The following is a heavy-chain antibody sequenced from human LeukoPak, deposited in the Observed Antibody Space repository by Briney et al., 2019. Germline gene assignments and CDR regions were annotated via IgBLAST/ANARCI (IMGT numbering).Heavy chain of an antibody. D-gene: IGHD3-16*01. CDR1: GYTFTTYW. J-gene: IGHJ3*02. Sequence: GESLKISCRDSGYTFTTYWIGWVRQMPGKGLEWMGIIYPGNSDTRYSPSSQGQVTISADKSINTAYLQWSSLKASDTAMYYCATRKLGIAFDIWGQGTMVTVPS. CDR2: IYPGNSDT. V-gene: IGHV5-51*01. CDR3: ATRKLGIAFDI.